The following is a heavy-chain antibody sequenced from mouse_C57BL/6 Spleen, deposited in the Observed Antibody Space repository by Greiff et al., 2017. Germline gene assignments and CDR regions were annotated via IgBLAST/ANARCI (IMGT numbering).Heavy chain of an antibody. V-gene: IGHV1-15*01. D-gene: IGHD2-1*01. CDR1: GYTFTDYE. CDR3: TRLNYYGDY. Sequence: QVHVKQSGAELVRPGASVTLSCKASGYTFTDYEMHWVKQTPVHGLEWIGAIDPETGGTAYNQKFKGKAILTADKSSSTAYMELRSLTSEDSAVYYCTRLNYYGDYWGQGTTRTVSS. J-gene: IGHJ2*01. CDR2: IDPETGGT.